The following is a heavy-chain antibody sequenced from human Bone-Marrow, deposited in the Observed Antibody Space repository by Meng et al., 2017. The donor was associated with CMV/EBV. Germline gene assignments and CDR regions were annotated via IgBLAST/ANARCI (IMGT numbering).Heavy chain of an antibody. CDR2: IHYSGST. CDR1: GGDRHKRRDE. CDR3: ARDSTWPDNWFDP. D-gene: IGHD3-3*02. J-gene: IGHJ5*02. Sequence: AGGDRHKRRDEWGWIRQPPGKGLEWIGSIHYSGSTYYNPYLKSRDTISVDTSKNQFSLKLSSVTAADTAVYYCARDSTWPDNWFDPWGQGTLVTVSS. V-gene: IGHV4-39*07.